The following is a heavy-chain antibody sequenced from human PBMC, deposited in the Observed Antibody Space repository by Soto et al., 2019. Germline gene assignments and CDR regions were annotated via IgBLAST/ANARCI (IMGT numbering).Heavy chain of an antibody. CDR2: ILVGGST. CDR3: AKATATGGGAFDI. CDR1: GFICSSYD. D-gene: IGHD2-8*02. V-gene: IGHV3-23*01. Sequence: EVQMLESGGGLVQPGGSLRLSCAASGFICSSYDMSWVRQPPGKGLEWVSTILVGGSTHYEDSVRGRFTISRDMSKNTAYLQMNSLTAGDTAMYYCAKATATGGGAFDICGQGTMVTVSS. J-gene: IGHJ3*02.